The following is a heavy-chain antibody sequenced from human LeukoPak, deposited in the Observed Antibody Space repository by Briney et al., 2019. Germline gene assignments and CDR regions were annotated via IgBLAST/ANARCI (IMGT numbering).Heavy chain of an antibody. CDR2: ISYDGSNK. D-gene: IGHD6-13*01. V-gene: IGHV3-30*18. J-gene: IGHJ4*02. CDR1: GFTFSSYG. CDR3: AKDRSSSWSPDY. Sequence: GRSLRLSCAASGFTFSSYGMHWVRQAPSKGLEWVAVISYDGSNKYYADSVKGRFTISRDNSKNTLYLQMNSLRAEDTAVYYCAKDRSSSWSPDYWGQGTLVTVSS.